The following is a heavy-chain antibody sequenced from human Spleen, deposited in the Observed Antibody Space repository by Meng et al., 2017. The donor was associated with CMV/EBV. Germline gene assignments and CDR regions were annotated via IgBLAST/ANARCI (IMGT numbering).Heavy chain of an antibody. Sequence: GESLKISCAASGFTFRNYAMSWVRQAPGKGLEWVSGISGSGYSTHSTDFFEGRFTISRDNSKNTLYLQINSLRVEDTAVYYCVKERGELRPFYFDHWGQGTLVTVSS. CDR3: VKERGELRPFYFDH. V-gene: IGHV3-23*01. CDR1: GFTFRNYA. J-gene: IGHJ4*02. CDR2: ISGSGYST. D-gene: IGHD1-26*01.